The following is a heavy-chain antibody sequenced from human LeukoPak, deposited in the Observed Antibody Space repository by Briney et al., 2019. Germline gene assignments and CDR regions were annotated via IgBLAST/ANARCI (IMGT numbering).Heavy chain of an antibody. CDR3: ARGVRFLEWLQENHYFDY. J-gene: IGHJ4*02. CDR2: INAGNGNT. CDR1: GYTFTSYA. V-gene: IGHV1-3*01. Sequence: ASVKVSCKASGYTFTSYAMHWVRQAPGQRLKWLEGINAGNGNTKYSQKFQGRVTITRDTSASTAYMELRSLRSDDTAVYYCARGVRFLEWLQENHYFDYWGQGTLVTVSS. D-gene: IGHD3-3*01.